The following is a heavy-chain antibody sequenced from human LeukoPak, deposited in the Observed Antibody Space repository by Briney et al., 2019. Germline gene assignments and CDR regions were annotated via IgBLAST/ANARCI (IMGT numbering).Heavy chain of an antibody. D-gene: IGHD5-12*01. Sequence: PSETLSLTCTVSGVSISSGGYYWSWIRQHPGKGLEWIGYIYYSGSTYYNPSLKSRVTISVDTSKNQFSLKLSSVTAADTAVYYCARGSGYDWNVYFDYWGQGTLVTVSS. CDR2: IYYSGST. J-gene: IGHJ4*02. CDR1: GVSISSGGYY. V-gene: IGHV4-31*03. CDR3: ARGSGYDWNVYFDY.